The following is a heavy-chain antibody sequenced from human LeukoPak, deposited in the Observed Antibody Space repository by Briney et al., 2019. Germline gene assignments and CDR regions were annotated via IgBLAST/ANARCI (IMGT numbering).Heavy chain of an antibody. CDR3: ARVTPAFSELYYFDY. CDR1: GGSISSYY. Sequence: SETLSLTCTVSGGSISSYYWSWIRQPPGKGLEWIGYIYYSGSTNYNPSLKSRVTISVDTSKNQFSLKLSSVTAADTAVYYCARVTPAFSELYYFDYWGQGTLGTVSS. J-gene: IGHJ4*02. D-gene: IGHD3-3*02. CDR2: IYYSGST. V-gene: IGHV4-59*01.